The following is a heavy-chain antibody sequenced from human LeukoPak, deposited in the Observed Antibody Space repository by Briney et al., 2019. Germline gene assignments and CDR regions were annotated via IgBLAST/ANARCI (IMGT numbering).Heavy chain of an antibody. CDR1: GYIVTSYD. D-gene: IGHD6-13*01. CDR3: ATLALDSAWYRRFDY. J-gene: IGHJ4*02. CDR2: MNPNSGNA. Sequence: ASVKVSCKASGYIVTSYDINWVRQATGQGLEWRGWMNPNSGNAAYAQKFQGRVTMTRNTSISTAYMELSSLRSDDTAVYYCATLALDSAWYRRFDYWGQGTLVTVSS. V-gene: IGHV1-8*01.